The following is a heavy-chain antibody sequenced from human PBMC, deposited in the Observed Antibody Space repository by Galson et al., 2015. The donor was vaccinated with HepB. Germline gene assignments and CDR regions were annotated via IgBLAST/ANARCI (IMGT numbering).Heavy chain of an antibody. CDR2: IFYSGTT. V-gene: IGHV4-59*01. J-gene: IGHJ1*01. CDR3: ARGRARYDSSGYYFQP. CDR1: GGSISNYY. D-gene: IGHD3-22*01. Sequence: ETLSLTCTVSGGSISNYYWSWIRQPPGKGLEWIGYIFYSGTTNYNPSLKSRVTISVDTSKNQFSLKLNSVTATDTAVYYCARGRARYDSSGYYFQPWGQGTLVTVSS.